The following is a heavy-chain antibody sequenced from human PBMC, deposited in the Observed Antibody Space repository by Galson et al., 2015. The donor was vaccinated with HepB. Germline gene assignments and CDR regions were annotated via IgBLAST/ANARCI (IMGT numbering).Heavy chain of an antibody. Sequence: QSGAEVKKPGESLRISCQGSGYSFTNYWISWVRQMPGERPEWMGKIHPSDSYTNYSPSFQGHVTISADKSISTAYLQWSSLKASDTAMYYCARGPRYCSSTSCQLYYSFDCVLGVCGQGTTVTVAS. CDR2: IHPSDSYT. D-gene: IGHD2-2*01. J-gene: IGHJ6*02. CDR1: GYSFTNYW. V-gene: IGHV5-10-1*01. CDR3: ARGPRYCSSTSCQLYYSFDCVLGV.